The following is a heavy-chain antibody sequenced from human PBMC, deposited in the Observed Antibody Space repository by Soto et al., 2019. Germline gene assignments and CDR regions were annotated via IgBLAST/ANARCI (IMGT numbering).Heavy chain of an antibody. V-gene: IGHV4-34*01. J-gene: IGHJ4*02. CDR3: ARGGYYDILTGYHDFFDF. D-gene: IGHD3-9*01. Sequence: QVHLQQWGAGLLKPSQTLSLTCAVYGGSFSGYYWSWIRQPPGKGLEWIGEINHRGSTNYNPSLKSRVTISLDTSKNQFSLKLSSVTAADTAVYYCARGGYYDILTGYHDFFDFWGQGTLVTVSS. CDR2: INHRGST. CDR1: GGSFSGYY.